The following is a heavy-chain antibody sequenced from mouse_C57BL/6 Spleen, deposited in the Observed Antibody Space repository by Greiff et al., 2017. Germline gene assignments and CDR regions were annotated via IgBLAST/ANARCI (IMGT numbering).Heavy chain of an antibody. Sequence: VHVKQSGAELVRPGASVKLSCTASGFNIKDYYMHWVKQRPEQGLAWIGRIDPEDGDTEYAPKFQGKATMTADTSSNTAYLQLSSLTSEDTAVYYCTTVYYGNYGDYWGQGTTLTVSS. J-gene: IGHJ2*01. CDR2: IDPEDGDT. CDR1: GFNIKDYY. CDR3: TTVYYGNYGDY. V-gene: IGHV14-1*01. D-gene: IGHD2-1*01.